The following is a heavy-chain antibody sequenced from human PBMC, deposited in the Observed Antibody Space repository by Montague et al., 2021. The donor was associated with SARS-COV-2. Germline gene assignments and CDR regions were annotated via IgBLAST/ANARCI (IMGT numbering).Heavy chain of an antibody. CDR1: GFSLSASGVG. CDR2: IYWDDDK. J-gene: IGHJ4*02. D-gene: IGHD6-25*01. V-gene: IGHV2-5*02. Sequence: PELVKPTQTLTLTCTFSGFSLSASGVGVGWIRQPPGKALEWLALIYWDDDKRYSPSLKSRLTITKDTSKNQVVLTMTNMDPVDTATYYCAHGQSRQRLAGGYFDYWGQGTLVTVSS. CDR3: AHGQSRQRLAGGYFDY.